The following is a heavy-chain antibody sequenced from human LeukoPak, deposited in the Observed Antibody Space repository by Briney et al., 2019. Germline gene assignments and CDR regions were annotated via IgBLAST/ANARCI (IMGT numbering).Heavy chain of an antibody. CDR3: ATGRSGYFDS. V-gene: IGHV3-15*01. J-gene: IGHJ4*02. Sequence: GGSLSLSCAASGLTLSDAWLTWVRQAPGKGLEWVARIKSKIDGGLKDYAAPVKGTFTISRDDSENTVYLQINSLKIEDTAMYYCATGRSGYFDSWGQGTLVTVSS. CDR2: IKSKIDGGLK. CDR1: GLTLSDAW.